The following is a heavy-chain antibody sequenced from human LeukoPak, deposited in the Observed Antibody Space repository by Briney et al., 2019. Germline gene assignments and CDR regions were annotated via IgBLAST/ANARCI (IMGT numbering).Heavy chain of an antibody. V-gene: IGHV3-30*18. D-gene: IGHD6-13*01. CDR2: ISYDGSNK. CDR3: AKDSSSWYNWFDP. J-gene: IGHJ5*02. Sequence: GGSLRLSCAASGFTFSSYGMHWVRLAPGKGLEWVAVISYDGSNKYYADSVKGRFIISRDNSKNTLYLQMNSLRAEDTAVYYCAKDSSSWYNWFDPWGQGTLVTVSS. CDR1: GFTFSSYG.